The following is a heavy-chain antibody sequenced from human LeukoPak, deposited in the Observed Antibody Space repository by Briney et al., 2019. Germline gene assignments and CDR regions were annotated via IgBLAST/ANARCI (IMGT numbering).Heavy chain of an antibody. CDR3: ARGLERVADY. CDR2: INPDSGGT. D-gene: IGHD1-1*01. Sequence: ASVTVSCKASGYTFTVYYMHWVRQAPGQGLEWMGWINPDSGGTNFAQKFQGRVTMTRDTSISTAYMDLSRLRSDDTAVYYCARGLERVADYWAREPWSPSPQ. CDR1: GYTFTVYY. V-gene: IGHV1-2*02. J-gene: IGHJ4*02.